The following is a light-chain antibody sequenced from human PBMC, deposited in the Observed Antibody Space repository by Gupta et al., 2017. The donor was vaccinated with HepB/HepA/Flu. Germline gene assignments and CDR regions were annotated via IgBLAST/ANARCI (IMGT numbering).Light chain of an antibody. CDR2: GAS. J-gene: IGKJ3*01. Sequence: EIVMTQSPATLSVSPGERATLSCRASQSVSSSLAWYQQKPGQAPSLLIYGASTRVTGVPARFSGSGSGTEFTLTISSLQSEDFAVYYCQHYYNWPCTFGHGTKVDIK. CDR3: QHYYNWPCT. V-gene: IGKV3-15*01. CDR1: QSVSSS.